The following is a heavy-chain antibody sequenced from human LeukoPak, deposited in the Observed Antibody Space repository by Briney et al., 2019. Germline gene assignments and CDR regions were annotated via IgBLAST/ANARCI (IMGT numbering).Heavy chain of an antibody. Sequence: SVKVSCKASGGTFSSYAISWVRQAPGQGLEWMGRIIPILGIANYAQKFQVRVTITADTSTSTGYMELSSLRSEDTAVYYCARWSGDASSYKVSWDYWGQGTLVTVSS. D-gene: IGHD6-6*01. CDR3: ARWSGDASSYKVSWDY. J-gene: IGHJ4*02. CDR2: IIPILGIA. V-gene: IGHV1-69*04. CDR1: GGTFSSYA.